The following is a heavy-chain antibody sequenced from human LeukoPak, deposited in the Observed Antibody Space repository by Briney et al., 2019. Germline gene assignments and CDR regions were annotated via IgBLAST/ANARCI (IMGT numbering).Heavy chain of an antibody. CDR1: GFTFSAYS. CDR3: ARDLAVAGTNWFDP. CDR2: IGISSGNT. D-gene: IGHD6-19*01. V-gene: IGHV3-48*01. Sequence: PGGSLRLSCAASGFTFSAYSMNWVRQAPGKGLEWISYIGISSGNTKYADSVKGRFTISGDKAKNSLYLQMNSLRVEDTAVYYCARDLAVAGTNWFDPWGQGTLVTVSS. J-gene: IGHJ5*02.